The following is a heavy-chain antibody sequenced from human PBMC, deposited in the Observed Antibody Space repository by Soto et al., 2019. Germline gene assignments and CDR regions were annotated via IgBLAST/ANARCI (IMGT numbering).Heavy chain of an antibody. CDR2: ISSSGGSGGST. CDR3: AKDWRMDV. V-gene: IGHV3-23*01. J-gene: IGHJ6*02. Sequence: EVQLLESGGGLVQPGGSLRLSCAASGFTFSSYAMNWVRQAPGKGLEWVSDISSSGGSGGSTHYAESVKGRFTISRDNSKNTIYLQMNSLRAEDTAVYYCAKDWRMDVWGQGTTVTVSS. CDR1: GFTFSSYA.